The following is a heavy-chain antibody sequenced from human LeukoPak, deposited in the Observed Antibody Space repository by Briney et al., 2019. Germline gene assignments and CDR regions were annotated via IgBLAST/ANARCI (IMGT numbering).Heavy chain of an antibody. Sequence: GASVKVSCKASGYIFTGYYMHWVRQAPGQGLEWMGWINPHSGDTNYAQKLQGRVTMTTDTSTSTAYMELRSLRSDDTAVYYCAKAGTAMVGWYYYMDVWGKGTTVTVSS. CDR2: INPHSGDT. V-gene: IGHV1-2*02. CDR3: AKAGTAMVGWYYYMDV. CDR1: GYIFTGYY. J-gene: IGHJ6*03. D-gene: IGHD5-18*01.